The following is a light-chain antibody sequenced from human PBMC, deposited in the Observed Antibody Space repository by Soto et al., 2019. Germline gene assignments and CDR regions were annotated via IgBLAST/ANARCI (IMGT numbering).Light chain of an antibody. Sequence: EIVLTQSPGTLSLSPGERATLSCRASQRISNSYLAWYQQKPGQAPRLLLYDASSRATGIPDRVSGSGSGTDFTLTISRLEPEDVGIYYCQQFIDYPLTFGGVTTVDI. J-gene: IGKJ4*01. CDR1: QRISNSY. CDR3: QQFIDYPLT. V-gene: IGKV3-20*01. CDR2: DAS.